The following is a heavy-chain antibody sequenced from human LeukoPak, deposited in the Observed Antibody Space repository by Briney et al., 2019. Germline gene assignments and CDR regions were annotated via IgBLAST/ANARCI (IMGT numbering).Heavy chain of an antibody. Sequence: ASVTVSRKASGYTFTIYDINRVRQAPGQGIGWMGWMNPNSGNTGYAQKFQGRVTITRNTSISTAYMELSSLRSEDTAVYYCARGYYDSSGYYQTFDPWGQGTLVTVSS. CDR2: MNPNSGNT. CDR3: ARGYYDSSGYYQTFDP. V-gene: IGHV1-8*01. D-gene: IGHD3-22*01. CDR1: GYTFTIYD. J-gene: IGHJ5*02.